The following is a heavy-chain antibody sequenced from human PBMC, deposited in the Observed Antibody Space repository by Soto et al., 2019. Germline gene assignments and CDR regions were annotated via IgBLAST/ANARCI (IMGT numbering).Heavy chain of an antibody. CDR2: IYYSGST. CDR3: ARVRRGSSWYRDDAFDI. CDR1: GGSISSYY. D-gene: IGHD6-13*01. Sequence: QVQLQESGPGLVKPSETLSLTCTVSGGSISSYYWSWIRQPPGKGLEWIGYIYYSGSTNYNPSLKSRVTISVDTSKNQFSLKLSSVTAADTAVYYCARVRRGSSWYRDDAFDIWGQGTMVTVSS. V-gene: IGHV4-59*01. J-gene: IGHJ3*02.